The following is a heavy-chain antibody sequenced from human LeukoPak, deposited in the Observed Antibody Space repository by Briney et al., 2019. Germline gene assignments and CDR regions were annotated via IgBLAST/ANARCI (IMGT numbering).Heavy chain of an antibody. J-gene: IGHJ4*02. Sequence: ASVKVSCKASGYAFASYDINWVRQATGQGLEWMGWMNPNSGNTGYAQKFQGRVTMTRNTSISTAYMELSSLRSEDTAVYYCARAYSGRYFDYWGQGTLVTVSS. D-gene: IGHD1-26*01. CDR1: GYAFASYD. CDR2: MNPNSGNT. CDR3: ARAYSGRYFDY. V-gene: IGHV1-8*01.